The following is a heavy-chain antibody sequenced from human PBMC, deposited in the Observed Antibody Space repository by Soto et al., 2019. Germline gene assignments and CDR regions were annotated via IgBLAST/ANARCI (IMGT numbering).Heavy chain of an antibody. V-gene: IGHV3-21*06. J-gene: IGHJ6*02. CDR3: AREGYFITWETHGMDV. CDR1: GFTFSRHS. D-gene: IGHD2-15*01. CDR2: ITSSSIYL. Sequence: GSLLLSCAAPGFTFSRHSMNSVPQAQGKGLEWVSSITSSSIYLLYADSVTGRFTTSSGNAKNLMSLEVPSLRTEDPALYFFAREGYFITWETHGMDVWAQGTPGTV.